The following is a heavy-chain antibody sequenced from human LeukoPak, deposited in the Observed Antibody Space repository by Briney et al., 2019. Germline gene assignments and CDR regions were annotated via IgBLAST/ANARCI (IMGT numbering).Heavy chain of an antibody. J-gene: IGHJ5*02. Sequence: SETLSLTCNISGGSIGSSSYYWAWIRQPPGMGLEWIGTIYYSGSTDYNPSLKSRVTISVDTSNNQLSLKVKSLTAADTAVYYCASQQYFGSGSVRGWFDPWGQGTLVTVSS. CDR3: ASQQYFGSGSVRGWFDP. CDR1: GGSIGSSSYY. V-gene: IGHV4-39*07. D-gene: IGHD3-10*01. CDR2: IYYSGST.